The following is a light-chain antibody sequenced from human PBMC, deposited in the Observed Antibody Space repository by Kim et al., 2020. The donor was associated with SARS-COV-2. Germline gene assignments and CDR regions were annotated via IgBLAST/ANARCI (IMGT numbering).Light chain of an antibody. CDR1: QSVSSN. Sequence: SVSPGERATLSCRASQSVSSNLAWYQQKPGQAPSLLIYGASTRATGIPARFSGSGSGTEFTLTISSLQSEDFAVYYCQQYNNWPQTFGQGTKLEI. V-gene: IGKV3-15*01. CDR3: QQYNNWPQT. CDR2: GAS. J-gene: IGKJ2*01.